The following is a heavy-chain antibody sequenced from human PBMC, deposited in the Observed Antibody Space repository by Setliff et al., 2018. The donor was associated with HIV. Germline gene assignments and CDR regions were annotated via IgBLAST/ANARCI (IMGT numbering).Heavy chain of an antibody. D-gene: IGHD2-15*01. Sequence: SETLSLTCTVSGVSISNYYWSWIRQPPGKGLEWIGYMYYSGNTNYNPSLKSRVTISVDTSKSQFSLKLNSVTAADTAVYYCARDRICSGGSCYVGWFDPWGQGTLVTVSS. V-gene: IGHV4-59*01. J-gene: IGHJ5*02. CDR3: ARDRICSGGSCYVGWFDP. CDR2: MYYSGNT. CDR1: GVSISNYY.